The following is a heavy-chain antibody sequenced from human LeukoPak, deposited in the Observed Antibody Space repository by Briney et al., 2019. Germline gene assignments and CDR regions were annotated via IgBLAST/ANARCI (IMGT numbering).Heavy chain of an antibody. CDR2: INQDGSGK. V-gene: IGHV3-7*01. J-gene: IGHJ5*02. CDR1: GFTFSSFW. CDR3: ARGVSGEP. Sequence: GGSLRLSCAASGFTFSSFWMSWVRQAPGKGLEWVANINQDGSGKYFVDSVKGRFTISRDNDKNSLYLQMNSLRAEDTAVYYCARGVSGEPWGQGTLVTVSS. D-gene: IGHD1-14*01.